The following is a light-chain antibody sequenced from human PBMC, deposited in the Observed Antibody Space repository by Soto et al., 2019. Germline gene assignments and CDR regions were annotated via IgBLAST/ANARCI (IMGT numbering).Light chain of an antibody. Sequence: QSALTQPPSASGSPGQSVTISCTGTSSDVGAYNYVSWYQQFPGKAPKLMISEVTVRHSGVPDRFSGSKSGNTASLTVSGLQAEDEADYYCSSFASTNKLVFGTGTKLTVL. CDR3: SSFASTNKLV. CDR2: EVT. J-gene: IGLJ1*01. V-gene: IGLV2-8*01. CDR1: SSDVGAYNY.